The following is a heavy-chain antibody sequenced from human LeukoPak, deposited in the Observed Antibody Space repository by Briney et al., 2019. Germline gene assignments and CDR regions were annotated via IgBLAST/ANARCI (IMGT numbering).Heavy chain of an antibody. CDR2: IYPGDSDT. V-gene: IGHV5-51*01. CDR3: ATKFKIAAADPAFDY. Sequence: GESLKISCQVSGYSFTSYWIGWVRQMPGKGLEWMGIIYPGDSDTRYSPSFQGQVTISADKSISTAYLQWSSLKASDTAMYYCATKFKIAAADPAFDYWGQGTLVTVSS. D-gene: IGHD6-13*01. CDR1: GYSFTSYW. J-gene: IGHJ4*02.